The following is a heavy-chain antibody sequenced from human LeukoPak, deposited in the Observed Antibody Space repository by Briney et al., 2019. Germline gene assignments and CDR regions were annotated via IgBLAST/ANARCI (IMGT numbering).Heavy chain of an antibody. Sequence: GGSLRLFCAASGFTLSSYWMHWVRQAPGKGLVWVSRINSDGSSTSYADSVKGRFTISRHNAKNTLYLQMNSPRAEDTAVYYCARAWGHSSSWYFNDYWGQGTLVTVSS. D-gene: IGHD6-13*01. V-gene: IGHV3-74*01. CDR2: INSDGSST. CDR3: ARAWGHSSSWYFNDY. J-gene: IGHJ4*02. CDR1: GFTLSSYW.